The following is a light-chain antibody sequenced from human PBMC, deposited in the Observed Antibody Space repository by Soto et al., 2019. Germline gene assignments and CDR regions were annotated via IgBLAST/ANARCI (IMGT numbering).Light chain of an antibody. V-gene: IGKV3-11*01. Sequence: EIVLTQSPATLSLSPGERATLSCRASQSVSRYLAWYQQKPGQAPRLLIYDASNKATGIPARFSGSGSGTDFTLIISSLEPEDFAVYYCQQRSDWPSTFGGGTKVQIK. J-gene: IGKJ4*01. CDR3: QQRSDWPST. CDR1: QSVSRY. CDR2: DAS.